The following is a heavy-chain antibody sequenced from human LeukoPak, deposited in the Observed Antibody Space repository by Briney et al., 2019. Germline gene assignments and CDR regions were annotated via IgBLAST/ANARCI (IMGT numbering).Heavy chain of an antibody. CDR2: IYSDGNT. D-gene: IGHD2-15*01. J-gene: IGHJ4*02. CDR1: GFTVSSIY. V-gene: IGHV3-53*01. CDR3: ARRSCSGGSCYPDY. Sequence: GGSLRLSCAVSGFTVSSIYMTWVRQAPGKGLEWVSSIYSDGNTYYADSVKGRFTLSRDSSRNTLYLQMNDLRVEDTAVYYCARRSCSGGSCYPDYWGQGTLVTVSS.